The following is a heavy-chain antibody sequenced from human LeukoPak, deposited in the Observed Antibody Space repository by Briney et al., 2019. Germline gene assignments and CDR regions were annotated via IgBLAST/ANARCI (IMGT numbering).Heavy chain of an antibody. D-gene: IGHD6-13*01. CDR2: IYPGDSDT. Sequence: GESLKISCKGSGYSFTSYWIGWVRQMPGKGLEWMGIIYPGDSDTRYSPSFQGQVTISADKSISTAYLQWSSLKASDTAMYYCARLRRQQLFVGLYYFDYWGQGTLVTVSS. J-gene: IGHJ4*02. CDR1: GYSFTSYW. CDR3: ARLRRQQLFVGLYYFDY. V-gene: IGHV5-51*01.